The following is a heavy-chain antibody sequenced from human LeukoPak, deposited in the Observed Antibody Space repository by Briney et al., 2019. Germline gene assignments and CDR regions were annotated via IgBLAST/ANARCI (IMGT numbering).Heavy chain of an antibody. CDR1: GGTFSSYA. V-gene: IGHV1-69*05. CDR3: ARDPRDDAFDI. CDR2: IIPIFGTA. Sequence: ASVKVSCKASGGTFSSYAISWVRQAPGQGLEWMGRIIPIFGTANYAQKFQGRVTITTDESTSTAYMELSSLRSEDTAVYHCARDPRDDAFDIWGQGTMVTVSS. J-gene: IGHJ3*02.